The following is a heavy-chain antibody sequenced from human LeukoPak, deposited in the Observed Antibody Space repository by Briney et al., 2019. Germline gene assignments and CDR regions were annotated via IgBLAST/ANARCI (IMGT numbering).Heavy chain of an antibody. V-gene: IGHV1-8*01. D-gene: IGHD2-2*01. J-gene: IGHJ5*02. CDR3: ARLVGCGTTNCYSPDNWFDP. CDR1: GYAFTSYD. Sequence: ASVKVSCKASGYAFTSYDINWVRRATGQGLEWMGWINPNSGSTDSAQKFQGRVTMTANKSISTAYMELNNLRSEDTAVYYCARLVGCGTTNCYSPDNWFDPWGQGTLVTVSS. CDR2: INPNSGST.